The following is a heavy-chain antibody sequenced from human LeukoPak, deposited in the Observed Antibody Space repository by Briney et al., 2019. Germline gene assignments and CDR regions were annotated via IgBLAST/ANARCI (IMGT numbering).Heavy chain of an antibody. Sequence: GGSLRLSCAASGFTFSNAWMSWVRQAPGKGLEWVGRIKSKTDGGTTDYAAPVKGRFTISRDDSKNTLYLQVNSLKTEDTAVYYCTTLVGRGKYYFDYWGQGTLVTVSS. CDR1: GFTFSNAW. V-gene: IGHV3-15*01. CDR3: TTLVGRGKYYFDY. D-gene: IGHD2-8*02. J-gene: IGHJ4*02. CDR2: IKSKTDGGTT.